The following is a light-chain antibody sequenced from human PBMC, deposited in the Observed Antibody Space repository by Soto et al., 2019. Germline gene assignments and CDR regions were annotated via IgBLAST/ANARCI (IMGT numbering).Light chain of an antibody. Sequence: EIVLTQSPGTLSLSPGERATLSCRASQSVSSSYLAWYQQKPGQAPRLLIYGASSRATGIPDRFSGSGSGTDFTLTISRLEPEDFAVYYCQQYSSSPWTLGQGTKVDIK. CDR3: QQYSSSPWT. V-gene: IGKV3-20*01. CDR1: QSVSSSY. J-gene: IGKJ1*01. CDR2: GAS.